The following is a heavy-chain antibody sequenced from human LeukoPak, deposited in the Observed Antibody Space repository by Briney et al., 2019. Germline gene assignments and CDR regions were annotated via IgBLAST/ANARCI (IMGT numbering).Heavy chain of an antibody. CDR2: ISYDGSNK. D-gene: IGHD2-2*01. V-gene: IGHV3-30*18. CDR3: AKPALPSQDAVDI. CDR1: GFTFSSYG. J-gene: IGHJ3*02. Sequence: GRSLRLSCAASGFTFSSYGMHWVRQAPGKGLEWVAVISYDGSNKYYADSVKGRFTISRDNSKNTLYLQMNSLRAEDTAVYYCAKPALPSQDAVDIWGQGTMVTVSS.